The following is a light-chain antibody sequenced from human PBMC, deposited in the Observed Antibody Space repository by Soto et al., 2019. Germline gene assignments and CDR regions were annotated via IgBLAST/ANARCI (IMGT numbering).Light chain of an antibody. V-gene: IGLV4-60*02. Sequence: QSVLTLSSSASASLGSSVKLTGTLSSGHSTYIIAWHQQQPGKAPRYLMKLEGSGSYNKGSGVPDRFSGSSSGADRYLTISSLQFEDEAGYYLETWDINTHVVFGGGTKLAVL. CDR1: SGHSTYI. CDR3: ETWDINTHVV. CDR2: LEGSGSY. J-gene: IGLJ2*01.